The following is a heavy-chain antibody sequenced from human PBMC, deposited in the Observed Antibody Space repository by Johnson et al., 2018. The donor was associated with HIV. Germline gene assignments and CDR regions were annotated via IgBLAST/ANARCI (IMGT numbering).Heavy chain of an antibody. CDR2: ISYDGSNK. V-gene: IGHV3-30-3*01. CDR3: ASRMYSGSSGGAFDI. CDR1: GFTFNSYA. D-gene: IGHD1-26*01. Sequence: VQLVESGGGVVQPGRSLRLFCAASGFTFNSYAMHWVRQAPGKGLEWVAVISYDGSNKYYADSVKGRFTISRDNAKNTLYLQMNSLRAEDTALYYCASRMYSGSSGGAFDIWGQGTMVTVSS. J-gene: IGHJ3*02.